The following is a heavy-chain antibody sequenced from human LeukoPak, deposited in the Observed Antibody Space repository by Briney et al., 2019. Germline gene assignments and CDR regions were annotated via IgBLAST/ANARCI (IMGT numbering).Heavy chain of an antibody. CDR2: IKSKTHGGTT. D-gene: IGHD6-19*01. CDR3: TASPVAGTDY. V-gene: IGHV3-15*01. CDR1: GFTFSNAW. Sequence: GGSLRLSCAASGFTFSNAWMSWVRQAPGKGLEWVGRIKSKTHGGTTDYAAPVKGRFSISRDDSKNTLYLQMNSLKTEDTAVYYCTASPVAGTDYWGQGTLVTVSS. J-gene: IGHJ4*02.